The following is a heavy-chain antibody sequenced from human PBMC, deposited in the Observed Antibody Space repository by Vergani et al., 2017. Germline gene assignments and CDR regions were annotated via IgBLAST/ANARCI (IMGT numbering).Heavy chain of an antibody. D-gene: IGHD3-3*01. CDR1: GFTFSSYG. V-gene: IGHV3-30*02. Sequence: QVQLVESGGGVVQPGGSLRLSCAASGFTFSSYGMHWVRQAPGKGLEWVAFIRYDGSNKYYADSVKGRFTISRDNSKNTLYLQMNSLRAEDTAVYYCAGDYDFWSGYVYWGQGTLVTVSS. CDR3: AGDYDFWSGYVY. CDR2: IRYDGSNK. J-gene: IGHJ4*02.